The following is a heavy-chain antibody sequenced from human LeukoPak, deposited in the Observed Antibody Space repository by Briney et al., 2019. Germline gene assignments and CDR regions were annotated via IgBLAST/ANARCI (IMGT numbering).Heavy chain of an antibody. V-gene: IGHV3-23*01. D-gene: IGHD1-14*01. Sequence: GGSLRLSCAASGFTFSSYAMSWVRQAPGKGLEWVSAISGSGGSTYYADSVRGRFTISRDDSKNMLYLQMNDLRADDTAVYYCAKDRVPDGIWSLDYWGRGTLVTVSS. J-gene: IGHJ4*02. CDR2: ISGSGGST. CDR1: GFTFSSYA. CDR3: AKDRVPDGIWSLDY.